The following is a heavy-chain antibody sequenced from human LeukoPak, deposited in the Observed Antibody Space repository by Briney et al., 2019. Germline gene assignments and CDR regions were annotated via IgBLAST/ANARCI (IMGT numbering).Heavy chain of an antibody. V-gene: IGHV1-18*01. CDR1: GYTFTSYG. D-gene: IGHD3-22*01. J-gene: IGHJ3*02. Sequence: ASVKVSCKASGYTFTSYGISWVRQAPGQGLEWMGWISAYNGNTNYAQKLQGRVTMTTDTSTSTAYMELRSLRSDDTAVYYCARDTGRYYYDSDAFDIWGQGTMVTVSS. CDR3: ARDTGRYYYDSDAFDI. CDR2: ISAYNGNT.